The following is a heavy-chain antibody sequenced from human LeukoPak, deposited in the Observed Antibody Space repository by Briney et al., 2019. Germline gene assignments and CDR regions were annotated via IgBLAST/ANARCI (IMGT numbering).Heavy chain of an antibody. J-gene: IGHJ6*02. D-gene: IGHD3-3*01. CDR3: AKTSYYDFWSGRPHYCYYGMDV. V-gene: IGHV3-23*01. Sequence: GGSLTLSCTASGFTFSSYAMSWVRQAPGKALEWVSSISGSGCNTYNADSVKGRCTISRDNSKSTLYLQIDSLRDEDKAVYYCAKTSYYDFWSGRPHYCYYGMDVWGQGTTVTVSS. CDR2: ISGSGCNT. CDR1: GFTFSSYA.